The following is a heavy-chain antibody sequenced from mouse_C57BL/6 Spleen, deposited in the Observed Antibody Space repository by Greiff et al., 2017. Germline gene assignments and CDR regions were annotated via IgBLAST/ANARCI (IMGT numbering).Heavy chain of an antibody. D-gene: IGHD2-1*01. CDR2: IHPSDSDT. J-gene: IGHJ4*01. V-gene: IGHV1-74*01. CDR3: AITLIYYGNYGRARDY. Sequence: QVQLQQPGAELVKPGASVKVSCKASGYTFTSYWMHWVKQRPGQGLEWIGRIHPSDSDTNYNQKFKGKATLTVDKSSSTAYMQLSSLTSEDSAVXYCAITLIYYGNYGRARDYWGQGTSVTVSS. CDR1: GYTFTSYW.